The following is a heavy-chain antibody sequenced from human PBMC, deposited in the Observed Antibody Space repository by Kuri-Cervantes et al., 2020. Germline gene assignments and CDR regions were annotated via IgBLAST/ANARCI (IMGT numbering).Heavy chain of an antibody. V-gene: IGHV3-48*01. D-gene: IGHD6-13*01. CDR3: VRHIATAKSDFDV. CDR1: GFTFSNAW. J-gene: IGHJ3*01. CDR2: ISGRSSTI. Sequence: GESLKISCAASGFTFSNAWMSWVRQAPGKGLEWVASISGRSSTIYYADSLKGRVTISRDNAQSSLYLQMSSLRVEDTALYYCVRHIATAKSDFDVWGQGTMVTVSS.